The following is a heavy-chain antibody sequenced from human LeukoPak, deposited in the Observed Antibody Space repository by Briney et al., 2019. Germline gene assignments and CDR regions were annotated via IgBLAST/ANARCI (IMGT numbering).Heavy chain of an antibody. CDR1: GGSFSGYY. CDR2: IYYSGST. Sequence: SETLSLTCAVYGGSFSGYYWSWIRQPPGKGLEWIGSIYYSGSTYYNPSLKSRVTISVDTSKNQFSLKLSSVTAADTAVYYCARGIPTYYYDSSGYYNYYYMDVWGKGTTVTVSS. D-gene: IGHD3-22*01. V-gene: IGHV4-34*01. CDR3: ARGIPTYYYDSSGYYNYYYMDV. J-gene: IGHJ6*03.